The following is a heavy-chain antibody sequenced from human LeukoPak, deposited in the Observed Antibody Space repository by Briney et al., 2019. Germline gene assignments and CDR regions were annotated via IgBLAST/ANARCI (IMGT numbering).Heavy chain of an antibody. Sequence: PGGSLRLSCAASGFAFSSYGMHWVRQAPGKGLEWVAVISYDGSNKYYADSVKGRFTISRDNSKNTLYLQMNSLRAEDTAVYYCARDQNSVRGDYALGYWGQGTLVTVSS. CDR1: GFAFSSYG. V-gene: IGHV3-30*19. CDR2: ISYDGSNK. D-gene: IGHD4-17*01. CDR3: ARDQNSVRGDYALGY. J-gene: IGHJ4*02.